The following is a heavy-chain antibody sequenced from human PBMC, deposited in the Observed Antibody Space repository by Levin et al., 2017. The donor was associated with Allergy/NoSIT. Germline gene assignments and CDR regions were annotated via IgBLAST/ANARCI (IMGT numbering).Heavy chain of an antibody. V-gene: IGHV1-69*04. CDR2: IIHILGLP. Sequence: GGSLRLSCKASGGTSTRYGVSWVRQAPGQGLDWMGRIIHILGLPKYAEKFQGRVTISEDKSTSTVYMELSSLTYEDTAVYYCATSTAWELPIDYWGQGTLVTVSS. CDR1: GGTSTRYG. D-gene: IGHD4-23*01. CDR3: ATSTAWELPIDY. J-gene: IGHJ4*02.